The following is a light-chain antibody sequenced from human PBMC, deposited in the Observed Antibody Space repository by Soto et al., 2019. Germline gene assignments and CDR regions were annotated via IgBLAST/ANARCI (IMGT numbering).Light chain of an antibody. CDR3: SSYTSSSTWV. J-gene: IGLJ3*02. Sequence: QSVLTQPPSVSGAPGQRVTISCTGSHSNIGAGYDVNWYQQLPGTAPKLLIYGNSNRPSGVPDRFSGSKSDTSASLAITGLQAEDEADYYCSSYTSSSTWVFGGGTKLTVL. CDR2: GNS. V-gene: IGLV1-40*01. CDR1: HSNIGAGYD.